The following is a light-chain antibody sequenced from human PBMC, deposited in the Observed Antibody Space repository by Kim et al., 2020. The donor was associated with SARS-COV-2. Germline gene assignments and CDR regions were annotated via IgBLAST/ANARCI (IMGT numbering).Light chain of an antibody. J-gene: IGKJ4*01. Sequence: EIVMTQSPATLSVSPGERATLSCRASQSVSSNLAWYQQKPGQAPRLLIYGASTRATGIPGRFSGSGSGTEFTLTISSLQSEDFAVYYCQQYSNWPLTLGGGTKVDIK. CDR1: QSVSSN. CDR2: GAS. CDR3: QQYSNWPLT. V-gene: IGKV3-15*01.